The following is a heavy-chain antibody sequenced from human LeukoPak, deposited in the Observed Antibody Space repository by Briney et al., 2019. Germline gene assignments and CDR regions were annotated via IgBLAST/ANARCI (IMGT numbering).Heavy chain of an antibody. Sequence: ASVKVSCKVSGYTLTELSMHWVRQAPGKGLEWMGGFDPEDGETIYAQKFQGRVTMTEDTSTDTAYMELSSLRSEDTAVYYCATRVDYYDSSGYYSSMDYWGQGTLVTVSS. CDR2: FDPEDGET. CDR1: GYTLTELS. D-gene: IGHD3-22*01. V-gene: IGHV1-24*01. CDR3: ATRVDYYDSSGYYSSMDY. J-gene: IGHJ4*02.